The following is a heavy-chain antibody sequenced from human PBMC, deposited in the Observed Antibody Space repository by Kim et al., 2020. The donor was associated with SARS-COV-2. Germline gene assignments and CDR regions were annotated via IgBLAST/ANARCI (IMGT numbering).Heavy chain of an antibody. Sequence: GGSLRLSCAASGFTFSSYAMSWVRQAPGKGLEWVSAISGSGGSTYYADSVKGRFTISRDNSKNTLYLQMNSLRAEDTAVYYCAKDMGGYYYGSGSYLLDAFDIWGQGTMVTVSS. D-gene: IGHD3-10*01. CDR3: AKDMGGYYYGSGSYLLDAFDI. J-gene: IGHJ3*02. V-gene: IGHV3-23*01. CDR2: ISGSGGST. CDR1: GFTFSSYA.